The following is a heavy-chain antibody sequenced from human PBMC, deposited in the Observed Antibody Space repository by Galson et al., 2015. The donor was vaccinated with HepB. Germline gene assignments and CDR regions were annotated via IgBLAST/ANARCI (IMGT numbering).Heavy chain of an antibody. D-gene: IGHD4-17*01. CDR3: AKFGSFYGDYFGFEP. CDR2: ITNGGVNT. CDR1: GFTFGSYA. V-gene: IGHV3-23*01. Sequence: SLRLSCAASGFTFGSYAMSWVRQAPGKGLEWVSGITNGGVNTYYADSVKGRFTISRDNSKNTLYLQMSSLRAEDTAVYYCAKFGSFYGDYFGFEPWGQGTLVTVSS. J-gene: IGHJ5*02.